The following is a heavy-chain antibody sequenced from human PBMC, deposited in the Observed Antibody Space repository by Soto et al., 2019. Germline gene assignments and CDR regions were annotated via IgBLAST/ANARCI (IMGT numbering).Heavy chain of an antibody. CDR3: ARDHGGTITGTTYGMDV. J-gene: IGHJ6*02. CDR1: GFTFSSYA. D-gene: IGHD1-7*01. Sequence: QVQLVESGGGVVQPGRSLRLSCAASGFTFSSYAMHWVRKAPGKGLEWVAVISYDGSNKYYADSVKGRFTISRDNSKNTLYLQMNSLRAEDTAVYYCARDHGGTITGTTYGMDVWGQGTTVTVSS. CDR2: ISYDGSNK. V-gene: IGHV3-30-3*01.